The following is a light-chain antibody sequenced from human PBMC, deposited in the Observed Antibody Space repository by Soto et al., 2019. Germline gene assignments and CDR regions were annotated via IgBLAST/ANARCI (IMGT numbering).Light chain of an antibody. Sequence: EILLTQSPATLSVSPGERATLSCRASQSVSTNLAWYQQKPGQSPRLLIHGTSTRATGVPATFSGAGSGTEFTLTINSLQSEDSAVYFCHQYNFWPTFGQGTKVDIK. CDR3: HQYNFWPT. CDR1: QSVSTN. CDR2: GTS. J-gene: IGKJ1*01. V-gene: IGKV3-15*01.